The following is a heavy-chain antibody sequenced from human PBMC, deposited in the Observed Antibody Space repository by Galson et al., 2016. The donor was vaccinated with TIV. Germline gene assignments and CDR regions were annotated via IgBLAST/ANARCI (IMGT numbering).Heavy chain of an antibody. Sequence: SLRLSCAASGFTFNYYWMSWVRQAPGKGLEWVGRIKSNFDGGTTDYAEPVKGRFTISRHDSKNTLFLQMNRLKTEDTAVYYCTTELGYCSGGYCYYFDYWGQGTLVTVSS. V-gene: IGHV3-15*01. D-gene: IGHD2-15*01. CDR1: GFTFNYYW. CDR2: IKSNFDGGTT. J-gene: IGHJ4*02. CDR3: TTELGYCSGGYCYYFDY.